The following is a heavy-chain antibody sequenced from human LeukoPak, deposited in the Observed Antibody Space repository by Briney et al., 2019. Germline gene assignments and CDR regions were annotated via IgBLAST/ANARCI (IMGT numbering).Heavy chain of an antibody. D-gene: IGHD1-14*01. V-gene: IGHV4-34*01. CDR2: INHSGST. CDR3: AGGPPATGARAFDI. J-gene: IGHJ3*02. CDR1: GFTFSGYY. Sequence: GSLRLSCAASGFTFSGYYMSWIRQPPGKGLEGIGEINHSGSTNYNPSLKSRVTISVDTSKNQFSLKLSSVTAADTAVYYCAGGPPATGARAFDIWGQGTMVTVSS.